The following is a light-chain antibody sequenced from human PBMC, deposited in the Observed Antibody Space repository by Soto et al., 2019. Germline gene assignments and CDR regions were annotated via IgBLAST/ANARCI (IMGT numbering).Light chain of an antibody. CDR3: QQSSNTVYT. J-gene: IGKJ2*01. Sequence: DIQMAQSPSSLSASVGDRVTVSCRASQRIGTYLNWYQQRPGKAPTLLMYHVSTFQPGVPSMFSGSGSGTDFTLSISGLQPEDFATYYCQQSSNTVYTFGQGTKLEIK. CDR1: QRIGTY. CDR2: HVS. V-gene: IGKV1-39*01.